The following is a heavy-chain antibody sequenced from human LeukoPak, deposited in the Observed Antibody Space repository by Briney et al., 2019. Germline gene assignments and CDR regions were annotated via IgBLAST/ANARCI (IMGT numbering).Heavy chain of an antibody. Sequence: GGSLRLSCAASGFTFRGYAMHWVRQALGKGLEWVAVISYDGSQKYYADSVKGRFTISRDNSNNSLYLQMNSLRTEDTAVYYCARDRFAFGSGSFSPLYFDYWGQGTLVPVSS. J-gene: IGHJ4*02. CDR1: GFTFRGYA. CDR3: ARDRFAFGSGSFSPLYFDY. V-gene: IGHV3-30*04. D-gene: IGHD3-10*01. CDR2: ISYDGSQK.